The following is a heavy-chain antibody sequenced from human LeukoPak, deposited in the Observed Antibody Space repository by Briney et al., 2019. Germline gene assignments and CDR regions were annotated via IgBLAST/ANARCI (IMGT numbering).Heavy chain of an antibody. V-gene: IGHV4-59*01. CDR2: IYYSGST. D-gene: IGHD2/OR15-2a*01. J-gene: IGHJ3*02. Sequence: KPSETLSLTCTVSGGSISSDHWNWIRQPPGKGLEWIGCIYYSGSTYYNPSLKSRVTISVDMSKSQFSLRRTSVTAADTAVYYCARKNDFDIWGQGTLVTVSS. CDR1: GGSISSDH. CDR3: ARKNDFDI.